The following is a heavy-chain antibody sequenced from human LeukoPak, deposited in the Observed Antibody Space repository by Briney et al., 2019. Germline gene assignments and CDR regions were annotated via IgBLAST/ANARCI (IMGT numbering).Heavy chain of an antibody. CDR2: ISSSSSTI. D-gene: IGHD7-27*01. CDR1: GFTFSSYS. Sequence: GGSLRLSRAASGFTFSSYSMNWVRQAPGKGLEWVSYISSSSSTIYYADSVKGRFTISRDNAKNTLYLQMSSLRAEDTAVYYCIKDRTGTYSFDYWGQGTLVTVSS. J-gene: IGHJ4*02. CDR3: IKDRTGTYSFDY. V-gene: IGHV3-48*01.